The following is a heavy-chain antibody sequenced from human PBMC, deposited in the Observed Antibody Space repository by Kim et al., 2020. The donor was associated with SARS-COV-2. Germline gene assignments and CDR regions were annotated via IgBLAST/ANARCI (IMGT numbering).Heavy chain of an antibody. V-gene: IGHV3-23*01. J-gene: IGHJ4*02. Sequence: GGSLRLSCVASGFTFNNYAMSWVRQAPGKGLEWVSSISDSGTYTKYADSVKGRFTISRDNSKNTLYLQMNSLRADDTAVYYCADLTSGSFYCYFEYWGQGTLVTVSS. CDR2: ISDSGTYT. CDR1: GFTFNNYA. CDR3: ADLTSGSFYCYFEY. D-gene: IGHD3-10*01.